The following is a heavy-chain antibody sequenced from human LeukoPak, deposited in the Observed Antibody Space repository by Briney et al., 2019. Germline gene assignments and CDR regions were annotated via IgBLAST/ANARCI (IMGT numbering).Heavy chain of an antibody. Sequence: GGSLRLSCTASGFTFSSYSLNWVRQAPGKGLEWVSSVSTGSNYIYYADPVKGRFTISRDNDKNSLYLQMNSLRVEDTAVYYCAKGHRVGATGGHNWFDPWGQGTLVTVSS. V-gene: IGHV3-21*01. CDR3: AKGHRVGATGGHNWFDP. CDR1: GFTFSSYS. CDR2: VSTGSNYI. J-gene: IGHJ5*02. D-gene: IGHD1-26*01.